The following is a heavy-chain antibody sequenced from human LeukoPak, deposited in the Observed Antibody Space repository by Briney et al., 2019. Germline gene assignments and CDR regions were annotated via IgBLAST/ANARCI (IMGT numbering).Heavy chain of an antibody. Sequence: AGSLRLSCAASGSTFSIYAMNWVRQAPGKGLEWISYISSSSSVIYYADSVKGRFTISRDNAKNSLYLQMNSLRDEDTAVYFCARLYRLNNVWGQGTTVTVSS. CDR2: ISSSSSVI. CDR3: ARLYRLNNV. J-gene: IGHJ6*02. V-gene: IGHV3-48*02. CDR1: GSTFSIYA. D-gene: IGHD3-16*02.